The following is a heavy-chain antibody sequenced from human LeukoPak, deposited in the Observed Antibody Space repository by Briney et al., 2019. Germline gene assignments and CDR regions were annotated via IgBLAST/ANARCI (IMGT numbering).Heavy chain of an antibody. D-gene: IGHD5-12*01. CDR2: INPNSGGT. Sequence: ASVKVSCKASGYTFNVYYIHWVRQAPGQGLEWMAWINPNSGGTDYTDRFQGRVTVTRDTSISTGYMELTRLRSDDTAVYYCTRGARGGGYEAFDFWGQGTLVTVSS. CDR3: TRGARGGGYEAFDF. J-gene: IGHJ4*02. CDR1: GYTFNVYY. V-gene: IGHV1-2*02.